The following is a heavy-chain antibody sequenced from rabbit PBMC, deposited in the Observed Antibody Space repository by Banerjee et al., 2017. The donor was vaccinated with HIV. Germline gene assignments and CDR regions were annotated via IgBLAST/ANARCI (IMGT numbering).Heavy chain of an antibody. CDR2: IYGASSAYI. CDR3: ARDTGSSFSTYGMDL. CDR1: GFSFSGSDY. Sequence: QSLEESGGDLVKPGASLTLTCTASGFSFSGSDYMCWVRQAPGKGLEWIACIYGASSAYIYYASWAKGRFTISKTSSTTVTLQMTSLTVADTATYFCARDTGSSFSTYGMDLWGPGTLVTVS. V-gene: IGHV1S40*01. D-gene: IGHD8-1*01. J-gene: IGHJ6*01.